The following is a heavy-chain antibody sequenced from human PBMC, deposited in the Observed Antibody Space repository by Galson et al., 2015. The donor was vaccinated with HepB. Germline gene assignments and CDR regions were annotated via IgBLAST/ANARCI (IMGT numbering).Heavy chain of an antibody. V-gene: IGHV3-23*01. CDR1: GFTFSSYA. J-gene: IGHJ4*02. CDR3: AKQVRGLGVLDY. D-gene: IGHD3-16*01. CDR2: ISGSGGST. Sequence: SLRLSCAASGFTFSSYAMSWVRQAPGKGLEWVSAISGSGGSTYYADSVKGRFTISRDNSKNTLYLQMNSLRAEDTAVYYCAKQVRGLGVLDYWGQGTLVTVSS.